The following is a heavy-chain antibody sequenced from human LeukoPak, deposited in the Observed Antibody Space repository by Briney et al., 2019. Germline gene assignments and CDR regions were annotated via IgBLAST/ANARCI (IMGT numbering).Heavy chain of an antibody. Sequence: SETLSLTCTVSGGSISSGGYYWSWIRQPAGKGLEWIGRIYASGSTNYNPSLKSRVIISIDTSKNKFSLKLTSVTAADTAVYSCARVFRRGAYNYDGFDIWGQGTMVTVSS. CDR1: GGSISSGGYY. CDR2: IYASGST. V-gene: IGHV4-61*02. D-gene: IGHD5-24*01. CDR3: ARVFRRGAYNYDGFDI. J-gene: IGHJ3*02.